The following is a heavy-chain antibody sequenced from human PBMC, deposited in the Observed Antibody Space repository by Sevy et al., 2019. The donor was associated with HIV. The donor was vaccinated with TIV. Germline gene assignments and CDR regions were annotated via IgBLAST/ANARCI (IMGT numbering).Heavy chain of an antibody. J-gene: IGHJ6*02. V-gene: IGHV3-33*01. CDR1: GFTLSSYG. D-gene: IGHD3-3*01. Sequence: GGSLRLSCAASGFTLSSYGMHWVRQAPGKGLEWVAVIRYDGSNKYYADSVKGRFTISRDNSKKILYQQMNSLRAEDTAVYYCARDRLGITISAEWGGGMDVWGQGTTVTVSS. CDR2: IRYDGSNK. CDR3: ARDRLGITISAEWGGGMDV.